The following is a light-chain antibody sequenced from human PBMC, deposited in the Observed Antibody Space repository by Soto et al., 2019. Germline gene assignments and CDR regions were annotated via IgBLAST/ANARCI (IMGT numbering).Light chain of an antibody. J-gene: IGKJ1*01. CDR2: AAS. CDR1: QSISSY. V-gene: IGKV1-39*01. Sequence: DIQMTPSPSSLSASVGDRVTITCRASQSISSYLNWYQQKPGKAPKLLIYAASSLQSGVPSRFSGSGSGTDFTLTISSLQPEDFATYYCQQSYSTLTWTFGQGTKVDNK. CDR3: QQSYSTLTWT.